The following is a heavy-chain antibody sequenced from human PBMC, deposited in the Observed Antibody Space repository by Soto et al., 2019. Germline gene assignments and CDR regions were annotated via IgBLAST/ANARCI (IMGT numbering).Heavy chain of an antibody. Sequence: ELQLLESGGGLAHQGESLTLSCAASEDSFDNSAMTWVRQAPGKGLEWVSTTTNTGGTTHYADSVQGRFTVSRDNFRKTLDLPMNSPRAEDTAVYYCAKLRRGATGTEGFHPWGPGTLVTVPS. CDR3: AKLRRGATGTEGFHP. V-gene: IGHV3-23*01. D-gene: IGHD1-1*01. CDR2: TTNTGGTT. CDR1: EDSFDNSA. J-gene: IGHJ5*02.